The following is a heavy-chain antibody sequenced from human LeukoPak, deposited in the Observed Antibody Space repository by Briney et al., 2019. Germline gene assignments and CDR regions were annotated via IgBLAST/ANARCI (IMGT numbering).Heavy chain of an antibody. CDR3: ARSVVVVVASYYYYYGMDV. D-gene: IGHD2-15*01. V-gene: IGHV1-69*06. J-gene: IGHJ6*04. Sequence: ASVKVSCKASGGTFSSYAISWVRRAPGQGLEWMGGIIPIFGTANCAQKFQGRVTITADKSTSTAYMELSSLRSEDTAVYYCARSVVVVVASYYYYYGMDVWGKGTTVTVPS. CDR2: IIPIFGTA. CDR1: GGTFSSYA.